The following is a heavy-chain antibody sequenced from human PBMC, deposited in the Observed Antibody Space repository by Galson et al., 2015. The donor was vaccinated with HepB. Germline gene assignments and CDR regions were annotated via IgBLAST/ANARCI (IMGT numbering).Heavy chain of an antibody. J-gene: IGHJ4*02. CDR3: ARAVAGASYFDY. D-gene: IGHD6-19*01. V-gene: IGHV1-69*02. CDR2: IIPILGIA. Sequence: SVKVSCKASGGTFSSYTISWVRQAPGQGLEWMGRIIPILGIANYAQKFQGRVTITADKSTSTAYMELSSLRSEDTAVYYCARAVAGASYFDYWGQGTLVTVSS. CDR1: GGTFSSYT.